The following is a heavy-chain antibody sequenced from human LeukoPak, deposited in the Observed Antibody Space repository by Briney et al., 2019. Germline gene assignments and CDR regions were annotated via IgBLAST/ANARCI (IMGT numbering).Heavy chain of an antibody. CDR1: GGSISSSSYY. CDR3: AREPYCSGGSCYFLNAFGI. Sequence: SETLSLTCTVSGGSISSSSYYWGWIRQPPGKGLEWIGSIYYSGSTYYNPSLKSRVTISVDTSKNQFSLKLSSVTAADTAVYYCAREPYCSGGSCYFLNAFGIWGQGTMVTVSS. J-gene: IGHJ3*02. D-gene: IGHD2-15*01. CDR2: IYYSGST. V-gene: IGHV4-39*07.